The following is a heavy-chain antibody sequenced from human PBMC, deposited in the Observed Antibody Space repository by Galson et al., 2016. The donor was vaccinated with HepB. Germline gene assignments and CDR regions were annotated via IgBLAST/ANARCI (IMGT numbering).Heavy chain of an antibody. V-gene: IGHV3-30*18. Sequence: SRRLSCAISGVIFSDHAMHWVRQAPGRGLEWVAVTSSDGSNEYYVDSVKGRFAISRDNSKNTLYLQMNSLRGEDTAVYYFGKGGTGIAVPVDLWGEGTLVTVSS. CDR2: TSSDGSNE. CDR1: GVIFSDHA. D-gene: IGHD1-1*01. CDR3: GKGGTGIAVPVDL. J-gene: IGHJ5*02.